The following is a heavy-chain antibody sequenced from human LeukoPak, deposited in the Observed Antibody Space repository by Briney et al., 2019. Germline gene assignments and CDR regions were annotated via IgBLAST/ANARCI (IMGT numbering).Heavy chain of an antibody. Sequence: ASVKVSCKASGYTFTGYYMHWVRQAPGQGFEWMGWINPNSGGTNYAQKFQGRVTMTRDTSISTAYMELSRLRSDDTAVYYCAREGAGYSGSELFDYWGQGTLVTVSS. V-gene: IGHV1-2*02. J-gene: IGHJ4*02. CDR1: GYTFTGYY. CDR3: AREGAGYSGSELFDY. D-gene: IGHD5-12*01. CDR2: INPNSGGT.